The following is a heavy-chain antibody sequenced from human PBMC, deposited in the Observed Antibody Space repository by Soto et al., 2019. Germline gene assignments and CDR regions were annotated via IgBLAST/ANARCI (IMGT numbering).Heavy chain of an antibody. Sequence: PGGSLRLSCAASGFTFSSYAMSWVRQAPGKGLEWVSAISGSGGSTYYADSVKGRFTISRDNSKNTLYLQMNSLRAEDTAVYYCAKRQPSKQQLVLYSYRYYYYMDVWGKGTTVTVSS. CDR1: GFTFSSYA. D-gene: IGHD6-13*01. V-gene: IGHV3-23*01. CDR2: ISGSGGST. J-gene: IGHJ6*03. CDR3: AKRQPSKQQLVLYSYRYYYYMDV.